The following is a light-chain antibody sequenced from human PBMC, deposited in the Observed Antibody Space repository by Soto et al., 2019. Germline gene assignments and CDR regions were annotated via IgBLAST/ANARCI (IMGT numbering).Light chain of an antibody. CDR2: DAS. CDR1: QSVTNNY. V-gene: IGKV3-20*01. CDR3: QQCATSPLT. J-gene: IGKJ1*01. Sequence: EIVLTQSPGTLSLSPGERATLSCRASQSVTNNYVAWYQQKPGQAPRLLIHDASSRATGIPDRFSGSGSGTDFTLTISRLEPEDFAVYFCQQCATSPLTFGQGTRV.